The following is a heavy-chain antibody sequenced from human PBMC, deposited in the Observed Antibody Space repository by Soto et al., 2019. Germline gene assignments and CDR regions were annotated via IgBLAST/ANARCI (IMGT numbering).Heavy chain of an antibody. CDR2: ISGSSGTM. Sequence: EVYLVESGGGLVQPGGSLRLSCAASAFTFSSYSMNWVRQAPGKGLEWVSYISGSSGTMYYADSVKGRFTISRDNVKNSLSLQMNSLRAEDTAVYYCARGWSSSSLSAFDIWGQGTMVTVSS. CDR3: ARGWSSSSLSAFDI. J-gene: IGHJ3*02. V-gene: IGHV3-48*01. CDR1: AFTFSSYS. D-gene: IGHD6-13*01.